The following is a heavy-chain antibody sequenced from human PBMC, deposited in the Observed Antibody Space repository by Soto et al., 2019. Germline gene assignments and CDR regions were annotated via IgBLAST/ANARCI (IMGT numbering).Heavy chain of an antibody. CDR2: INPNSGNT. Sequence: VSVMVSCKASGYTFLRSDINWVRQAPDQWLEWMGWINPNSGNTGYAQKFQGRVTMTRSTYISTAYMELSSLRSEDTAVYYCARVRCSSTSCRPMDVWGKGTTVTV. CDR3: ARVRCSSTSCRPMDV. V-gene: IGHV1-8*01. D-gene: IGHD2-2*01. CDR1: GYTFLRSD. J-gene: IGHJ6*03.